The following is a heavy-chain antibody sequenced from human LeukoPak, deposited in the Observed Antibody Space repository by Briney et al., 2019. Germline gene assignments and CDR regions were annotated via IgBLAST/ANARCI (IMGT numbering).Heavy chain of an antibody. V-gene: IGHV3-7*05. CDR3: ARGYNGANWFDP. J-gene: IGHJ5*02. Sequence: GGSLRLSCAASGFTFSSHWMSWVRQAPGKGLEWVANIKQDGIEKYCMDSVKGRFTISRDNAKNSLYLQMNSLRAEDTAVYYCARGYNGANWFDPWGQGTLVTVSS. CDR2: IKQDGIEK. CDR1: GFTFSSHW. D-gene: IGHD1-14*01.